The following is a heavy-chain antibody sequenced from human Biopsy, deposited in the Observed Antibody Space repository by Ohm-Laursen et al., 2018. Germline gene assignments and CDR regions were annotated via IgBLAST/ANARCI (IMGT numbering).Heavy chain of an antibody. CDR1: GFTFSNYG. J-gene: IGHJ4*02. CDR2: ISHGGNDD. Sequence: SLRLSCTASGFTFSNYGIHWVRQAPGKGLEWVALISHGGNDDYYADSVEGRFTISRDNSKNTLFLQMNSLRAADTAIYYCASDLNGDPSAFDYWGQGTPVTVSS. V-gene: IGHV3-30*03. D-gene: IGHD4-17*01. CDR3: ASDLNGDPSAFDY.